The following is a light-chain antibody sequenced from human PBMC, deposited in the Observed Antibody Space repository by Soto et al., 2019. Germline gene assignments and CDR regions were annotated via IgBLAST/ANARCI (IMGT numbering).Light chain of an antibody. J-gene: IGLJ2*01. CDR3: CSYAGSSTSRV. CDR2: EGS. V-gene: IGLV2-23*01. CDR1: RSDVGSYNL. Sequence: QSALTPPASVSGSPGQSITISCTGTRSDVGSYNLVSWYLQHPGKAPKLMIYEGSKRPSGVSNRFSGSKSGNTASLTISGLQAEDEADYYCCSYAGSSTSRVFGGGTKLTVL.